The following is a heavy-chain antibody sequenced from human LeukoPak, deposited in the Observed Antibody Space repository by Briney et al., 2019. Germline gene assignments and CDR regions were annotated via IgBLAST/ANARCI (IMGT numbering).Heavy chain of an antibody. D-gene: IGHD2-21*02. CDR3: AKLVDTAMVISYCGGDCYPDH. Sequence: GGSLRLSCETSGFTFRSYAMSWVRQAPGKGLEWVSSISGTGESTYYPDSVKGRFTVSRDNSKNTLYVQMNSLRDEDTAIYYCAKLVDTAMVISYCGGDCYPDHWGQGTLVTVSS. CDR2: ISGTGEST. CDR1: GFTFRSYA. J-gene: IGHJ4*02. V-gene: IGHV3-23*01.